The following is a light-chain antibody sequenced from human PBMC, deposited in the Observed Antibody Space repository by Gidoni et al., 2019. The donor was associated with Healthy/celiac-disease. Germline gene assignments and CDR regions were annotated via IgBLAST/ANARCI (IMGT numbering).Light chain of an antibody. V-gene: IGKV1-33*01. Sequence: DIQMTQSPSSLSASVGDRVTITCQASQDITNYLNWYQQKPGKAPKLLIYDASNLETGVPSRVSGSGSGTDFTFTISSLQPEDIETYYCQQYDNLITFGQGTRLEIK. CDR1: QDITNY. CDR2: DAS. J-gene: IGKJ5*01. CDR3: QQYDNLIT.